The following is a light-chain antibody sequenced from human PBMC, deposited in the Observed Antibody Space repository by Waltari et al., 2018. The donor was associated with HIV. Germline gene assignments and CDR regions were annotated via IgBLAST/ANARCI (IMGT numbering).Light chain of an antibody. Sequence: QSVLAQPPSASGTPGQRVTISCSGSSSSIARNTVNWYQQLPGTAPKLLIYANDQRPSGVPDRFSGSKSDTSASLAISGLQSEDEADFYCAAWDDSLNEWLFGGGTKLTVL. CDR2: AND. V-gene: IGLV1-44*01. CDR1: SSSIARNT. J-gene: IGLJ3*02. CDR3: AAWDDSLNEWL.